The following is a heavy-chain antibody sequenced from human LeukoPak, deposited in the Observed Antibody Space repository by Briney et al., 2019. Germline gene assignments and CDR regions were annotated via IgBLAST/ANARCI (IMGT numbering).Heavy chain of an antibody. Sequence: PSQTLSLTCAGSGGSISSGGYSWSWIRQPPGKSLEWIGYIYPSGSTYYNPSLKSRVTISVDRSKNQFSLKLSSVTAADTAVYYCARVDHYYDSSGYSEYYFDYWGQGTLVTVSS. J-gene: IGHJ4*02. CDR1: GGSISSGGYS. V-gene: IGHV4-30-2*01. CDR3: ARVDHYYDSSGYSEYYFDY. D-gene: IGHD3-22*01. CDR2: IYPSGST.